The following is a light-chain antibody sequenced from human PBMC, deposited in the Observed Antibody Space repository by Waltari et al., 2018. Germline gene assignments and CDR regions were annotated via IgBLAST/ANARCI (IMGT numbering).Light chain of an antibody. CDR1: QRITTN. CDR2: DAS. V-gene: IGKV3-15*01. CDR3: LQYSNWYRT. J-gene: IGKJ1*01. Sequence: IVMTQSPATLSVSPGETATLSCRANQRITTNLAWFQQKPGQAPRLLNYDASSRATGIPDRFSGGGSGTDFTLTISSLQSADFAVYYCLQYSNWYRTFGPGTKVEIK.